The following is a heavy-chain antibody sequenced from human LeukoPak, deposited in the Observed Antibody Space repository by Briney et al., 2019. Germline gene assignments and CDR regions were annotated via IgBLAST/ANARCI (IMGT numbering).Heavy chain of an antibody. CDR1: GYTLTELS. V-gene: IGHV1-24*01. CDR3: ATEVAVAGPADY. J-gene: IGHJ4*02. D-gene: IGHD6-19*01. Sequence: ASVKVSCKVSGYTLTELSMHWVRQAPGKGLEWMGGFDPEDGETIYAQKFQGRVTMTEDTSTDTAYMELSSLRSEDTAVYYCATEVAVAGPADYWGQGTLVTVSS. CDR2: FDPEDGET.